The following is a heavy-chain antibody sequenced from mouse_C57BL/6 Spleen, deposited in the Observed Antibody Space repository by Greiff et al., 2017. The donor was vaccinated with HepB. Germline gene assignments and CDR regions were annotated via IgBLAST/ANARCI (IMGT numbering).Heavy chain of an antibody. CDR3: ARGSYITTAYFDY. Sequence: VHLVESDAELVKPGASVKISCKVSGYTFTDHTIHWMKQRPEQGLEWIGYIYPRDGSTKYNEKFKGKATLTADKSSSTAYMQLNSLTSEDSAVYFCARGSYITTAYFDYWGQGTTLTVSS. CDR1: GYTFTDHT. V-gene: IGHV1-78*01. J-gene: IGHJ2*01. D-gene: IGHD1-2*01. CDR2: IYPRDGST.